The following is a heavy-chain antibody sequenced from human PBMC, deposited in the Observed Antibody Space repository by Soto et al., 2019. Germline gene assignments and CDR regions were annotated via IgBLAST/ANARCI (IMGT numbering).Heavy chain of an antibody. CDR3: ARSGYSGYDSDYYYYYGMDV. CDR1: GGTFSSYA. J-gene: IGHJ6*02. V-gene: IGHV1-69*12. Sequence: QVQLVQSGAEVKKPGSSVKVSCKASGGTFSSYAISWVRQAPGQWLEWMGGIIPIFGTANYAQKFQGRVTITADESTSTAYMELSSLRSEDTAVYYCARSGYSGYDSDYYYYYGMDVWGQGTTVTVSS. CDR2: IIPIFGTA. D-gene: IGHD5-12*01.